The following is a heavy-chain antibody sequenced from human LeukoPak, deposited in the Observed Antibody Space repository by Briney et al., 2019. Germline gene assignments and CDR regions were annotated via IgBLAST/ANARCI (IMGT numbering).Heavy chain of an antibody. CDR2: INPNNGGT. CDR3: ARYCSSTSCYSDY. D-gene: IGHD2-2*01. CDR1: GYTFTDSY. Sequence: ASVKVSCKASGYTFTDSYIHWVRQAPGQGPEWMGWINPNNGGTNFPQRFQGSVTMTRDTSITTAYMELTRLRSDDTAVYYCARYCSSTSCYSDYWGQGTLVTVSS. V-gene: IGHV1-2*02. J-gene: IGHJ4*02.